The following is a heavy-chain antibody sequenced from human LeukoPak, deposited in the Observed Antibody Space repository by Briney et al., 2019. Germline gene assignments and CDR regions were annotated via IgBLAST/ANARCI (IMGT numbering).Heavy chain of an antibody. CDR3: ARVISHEMATKRDAFDI. J-gene: IGHJ3*02. Sequence: ASETLSLTCTVSGGSISSSSYYWGWIRQPPGKGLEWIGSIYYSGSTYYNPSLKSRVTISVDTSKNQFSLKLSSVTAADTAVYYCARVISHEMATKRDAFDIWGQGTMVTVSS. CDR2: IYYSGST. D-gene: IGHD5-24*01. CDR1: GGSISSSSYY. V-gene: IGHV4-39*07.